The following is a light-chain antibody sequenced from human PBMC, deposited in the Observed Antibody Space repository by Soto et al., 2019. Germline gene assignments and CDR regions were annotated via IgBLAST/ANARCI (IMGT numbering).Light chain of an antibody. Sequence: EFGLTQSPGTLSLSPGERATLSCRASQTFINNYLAWYQQKPGQAPRLLIYDASSRATGIPDRFSGSGSGTDFTLTISRLEPEDFAVYFCQQYSDLPMTFGQGTRLEIK. CDR2: DAS. J-gene: IGKJ5*01. CDR1: QTFINNY. V-gene: IGKV3-20*01. CDR3: QQYSDLPMT.